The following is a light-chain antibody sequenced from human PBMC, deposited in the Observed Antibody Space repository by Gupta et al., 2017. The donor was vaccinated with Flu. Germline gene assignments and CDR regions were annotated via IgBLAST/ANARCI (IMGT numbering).Light chain of an antibody. CDR2: KVS. J-gene: IGLJ2*01. CDR1: SSVVGGYNY. Sequence: IPTSSTGTSSVVGGYNYFSLYQQHPGKAPKLIIDKVSNRPSGVSNCFASPNAGKTASPTISGQHAEEEAYYCCITYTSSSTLGVFGGGTKLTVL. V-gene: IGLV2-14*01. CDR3: ITYTSSSTLGV.